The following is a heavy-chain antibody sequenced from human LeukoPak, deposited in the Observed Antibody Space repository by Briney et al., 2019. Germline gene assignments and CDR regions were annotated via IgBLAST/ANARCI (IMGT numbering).Heavy chain of an antibody. CDR2: INSDETST. Sequence: PGGSLRLSCVASGFTFSNYWMHWVRQVPGKGLVWVSRINSDETSTSYADSVKGRFTISRDTYKNTLYLQMDSLRAEDTAVYYCARGGIITSYAFEIWGQGAMVTVSS. J-gene: IGHJ3*02. CDR1: GFTFSNYW. V-gene: IGHV3-74*01. CDR3: ARGGIITSYAFEI. D-gene: IGHD1-26*01.